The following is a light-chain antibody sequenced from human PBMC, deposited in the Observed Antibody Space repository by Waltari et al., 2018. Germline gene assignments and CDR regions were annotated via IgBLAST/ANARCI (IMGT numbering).Light chain of an antibody. CDR2: AAS. CDR1: QSISSY. CDR3: QQSYSTPR. Sequence: IQMTQSPSSLYASVGERVPIPCRASQSISSYLNWYQQKPAKAPKLLIYAASSLQSGVPSRFSGSGSGTDFTLTISSLQPEDFATYYCQQSYSTPRFGPGTKVDIK. V-gene: IGKV1-39*01. J-gene: IGKJ3*01.